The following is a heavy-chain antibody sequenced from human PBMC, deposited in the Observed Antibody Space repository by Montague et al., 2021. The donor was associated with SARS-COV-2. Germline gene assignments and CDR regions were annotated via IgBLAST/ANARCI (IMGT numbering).Heavy chain of an antibody. CDR3: ATSLGGRYFWTDYYFDY. CDR1: GTSMCPYH. V-gene: IGHV4-59*03. Sequence: SETLSLTCSVTGTSMCPYHWSWIRQPPGKGLEWIGNVHHSGATNYNPSXXSRVTMSVDTSKNQFSLNLISVTAADTAVYFCATSLGGRYFWTDYYFDYLGQGILVTVSA. D-gene: IGHD3/OR15-3a*01. J-gene: IGHJ4*02. CDR2: VHHSGAT.